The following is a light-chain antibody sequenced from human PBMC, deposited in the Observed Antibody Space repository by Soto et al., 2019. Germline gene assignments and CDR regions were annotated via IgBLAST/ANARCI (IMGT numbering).Light chain of an antibody. Sequence: EIVLTQSPASLSLSPGERATLSCRASQSVDSYLVWYQQKPGQAPRLLIFGASNRATGIPARFSGSGSGTDFTLTISSLQSEDFAVYYCQQYNNWPPGYTFGQGTKLDIK. CDR2: GAS. CDR1: QSVDSY. V-gene: IGKV3-11*01. J-gene: IGKJ2*01. CDR3: QQYNNWPPGYT.